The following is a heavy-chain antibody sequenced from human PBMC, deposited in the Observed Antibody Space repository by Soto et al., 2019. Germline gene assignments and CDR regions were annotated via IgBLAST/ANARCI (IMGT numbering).Heavy chain of an antibody. CDR2: IWYDGSNK. D-gene: IGHD4-17*01. Sequence: GGSLRLSCAASGFTFSSYGMHWVRQAPGKGLEWVAVIWYDGSNKCYADSVKGRFTISRDNSKNTLYLQMNSLRAEDTAVYYCAKDESGGDYHKQYYFDYWGQGTLVTVSS. CDR3: AKDESGGDYHKQYYFDY. CDR1: GFTFSSYG. V-gene: IGHV3-33*06. J-gene: IGHJ4*02.